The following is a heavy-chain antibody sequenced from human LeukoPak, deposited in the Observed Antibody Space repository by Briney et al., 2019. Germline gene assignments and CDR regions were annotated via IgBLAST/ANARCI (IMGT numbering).Heavy chain of an antibody. CDR2: ISHTGRV. D-gene: IGHD6-6*01. CDR1: GESSNTSY. Sequence: SETLSLTCSFQGESSNTSYWTWIRQPPGKGLEWIGDISHTGRVNFNPSLKSRVSISVDMSRHEFSLRVTSVTAADTAVYYCARARSLTVRLFDYWSQGTLDTVSS. V-gene: IGHV4-34*01. J-gene: IGHJ4*02. CDR3: ARARSLTVRLFDY.